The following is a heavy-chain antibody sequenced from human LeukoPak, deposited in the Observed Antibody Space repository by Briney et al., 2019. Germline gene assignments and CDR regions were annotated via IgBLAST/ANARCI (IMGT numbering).Heavy chain of an antibody. V-gene: IGHV3-11*04. D-gene: IGHD6-13*01. CDR3: ARAVAAAGIYY. CDR1: GFTFSDFY. J-gene: IGHJ4*02. Sequence: GGSLRLSCAASGFTFSDFYMSWIRQAPGKGLEWVSYISSSGSVVHYADSVKGRSTVSRDNAKNSLYLQMNSLRAEDTAVYYCARAVAAAGIYYWGQGTLVTVSS. CDR2: ISSSGSVV.